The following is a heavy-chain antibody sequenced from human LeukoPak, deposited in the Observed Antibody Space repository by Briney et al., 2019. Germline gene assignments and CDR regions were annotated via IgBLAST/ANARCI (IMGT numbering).Heavy chain of an antibody. CDR3: ATILYGANGFDY. J-gene: IGHJ4*02. Sequence: SETLSLTCVVSGGSISSYYWRWIRQPPGKGLEYIGYFHYSGITNYDPSLKSRVTISVDTSKNHISLKLKSVTAADTPVYYCATILYGANGFDYWGRGTLVTVSS. CDR2: FHYSGIT. V-gene: IGHV4-59*01. CDR1: GGSISSYY. D-gene: IGHD4/OR15-4a*01.